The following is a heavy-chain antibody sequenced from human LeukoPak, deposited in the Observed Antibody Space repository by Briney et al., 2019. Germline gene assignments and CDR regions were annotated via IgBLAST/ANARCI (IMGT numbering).Heavy chain of an antibody. V-gene: IGHV3-30-3*01. J-gene: IGHJ4*02. Sequence: PGGSLRLSCAASGFTFSSYAMHWVRQAPGKGLEWVAVISYDGSNKYYADSVKGRFTISRDNSKNTLYLQMNSLRAEDTAVYYCAREYQLLWRGAAAGDYWGQGTLVTVSS. D-gene: IGHD2-2*01. CDR1: GFTFSSYA. CDR3: AREYQLLWRGAAAGDY. CDR2: ISYDGSNK.